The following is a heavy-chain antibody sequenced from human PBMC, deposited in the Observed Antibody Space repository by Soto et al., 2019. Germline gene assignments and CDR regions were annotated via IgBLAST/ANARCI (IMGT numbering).Heavy chain of an antibody. J-gene: IGHJ4*02. CDR3: ARRVVAAIRS. V-gene: IGHV1-18*01. CDR2: INVYNGNT. CDR1: GYTFTNYG. Sequence: GASVKVSCKASGYTFTNYGISWVRQAPGQGLEWMGWINVYNGNTKYAQKFQGRVTMTRNTSISTAYMGLSSLRSEDTAVYYCARRVVAAIRSWGQGTLVTVSS. D-gene: IGHD2-21*02.